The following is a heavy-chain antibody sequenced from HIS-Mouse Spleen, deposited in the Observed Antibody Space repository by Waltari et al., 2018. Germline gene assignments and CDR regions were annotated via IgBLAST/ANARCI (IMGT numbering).Heavy chain of an antibody. CDR3: ARVYYDFWSGYYY. D-gene: IGHD3-3*01. J-gene: IGHJ4*02. Sequence: QVQLVQSGAEVKKPGASVQVSFKASGYTFTRYDINWVRHATGQGLEWKGWRNPNSGNTGYAKKFQGRVTMTRNTSISTAYMELSSLRSEDTAVYYCARVYYDFWSGYYYWGQGTLVTVSS. V-gene: IGHV1-8*01. CDR2: RNPNSGNT. CDR1: GYTFTRYD.